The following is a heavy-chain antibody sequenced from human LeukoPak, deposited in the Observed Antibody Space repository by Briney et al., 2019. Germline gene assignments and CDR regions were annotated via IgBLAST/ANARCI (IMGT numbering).Heavy chain of an antibody. Sequence: ASVKVSCKVSGYTLTELSMHWVRQAPGEGLEWMGGFDPEDGETIYAQKFQGRVTMTEDTSTDTAYMGLSSLRSEDTAVYYCATDGAGLGQHGWFDPWGQGTLVTVSS. CDR3: ATDGAGLGQHGWFDP. CDR1: GYTLTELS. J-gene: IGHJ5*02. D-gene: IGHD6-19*01. V-gene: IGHV1-24*01. CDR2: FDPEDGET.